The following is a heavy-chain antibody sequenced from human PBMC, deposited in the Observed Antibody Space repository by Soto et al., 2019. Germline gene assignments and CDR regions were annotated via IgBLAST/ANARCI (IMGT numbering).Heavy chain of an antibody. V-gene: IGHV3-23*01. CDR2: ISGSGGST. CDR3: ATTAGTYYYYGMDV. Sequence: EVQLLESGGGLVQPGGALRLSCAASGFTFSSYAMSWVRQAPGKGLEWVSAISGSGGSTYYADSVKGRFTISRDNSKNKLYLQMNSLRAEDTAVYYCATTAGTYYYYGMDVWGQGATVNVSS. J-gene: IGHJ6*02. D-gene: IGHD6-13*01. CDR1: GFTFSSYA.